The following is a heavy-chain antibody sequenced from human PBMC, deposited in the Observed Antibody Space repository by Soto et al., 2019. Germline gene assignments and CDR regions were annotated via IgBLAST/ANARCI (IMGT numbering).Heavy chain of an antibody. CDR2: ISGSGGST. CDR1: GFTFSSYA. V-gene: IGHV3-23*01. J-gene: IGHJ4*02. Sequence: EVQLLESGGGLVQPGGSLRLSCAASGFTFSSYAMSWVRQAPGKGLEWVSAISGSGGSTYYADSVKGRFTISRDNSKNTLSLQMDSVRAEDTAVYXCXXXXXRWXYFVCWGQGTLVTVSS. CDR3: XXXXXRWXYFVC.